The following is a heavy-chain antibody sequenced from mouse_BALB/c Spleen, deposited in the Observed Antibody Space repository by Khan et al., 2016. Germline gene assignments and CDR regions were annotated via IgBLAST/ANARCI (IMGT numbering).Heavy chain of an antibody. CDR3: ASYYDYDGGFAY. CDR2: IWGDGST. CDR1: GFSITGFA. J-gene: IGHJ3*01. Sequence: QVQLKESGPGLVAPSQSLSITCTVSGFSITGFAVNWVRQPPGKGLEWLGVIWGDGSTDYDSALKSRLRISKDDSKSQVFLKMNSLQTDDTARYYCASYYDYDGGFAYWGQGTLVTVSA. D-gene: IGHD2-4*01. V-gene: IGHV2-6-7*01.